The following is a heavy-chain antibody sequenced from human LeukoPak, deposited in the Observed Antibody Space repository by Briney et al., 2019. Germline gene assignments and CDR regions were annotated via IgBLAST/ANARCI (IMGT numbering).Heavy chain of an antibody. J-gene: IGHJ3*02. Sequence: RAGGSLRLSCAASGFTFSSYAMSWVRQAPGKGLEGVSAISGSGGSTYYADSVKGRFTISRDNSKNTLYLQMNSLRAEDTAVYYRAKRIVGATGYYAFDIWGQGTMVTVSS. D-gene: IGHD1-26*01. CDR3: AKRIVGATGYYAFDI. CDR1: GFTFSSYA. V-gene: IGHV3-23*01. CDR2: ISGSGGST.